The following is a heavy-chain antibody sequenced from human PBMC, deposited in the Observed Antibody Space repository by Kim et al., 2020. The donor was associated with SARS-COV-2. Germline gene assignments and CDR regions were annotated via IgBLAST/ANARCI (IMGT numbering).Heavy chain of an antibody. J-gene: IGHJ4*02. V-gene: IGHV7-4-1*02. CDR3: ARPYEAYDILTGYPYFDY. D-gene: IGHD3-9*01. Sequence: ASVKVSCKASGYTFTSYAMNWVRQAPGQGLEWMGWINTNTGNPTYAQGFTGWFVFSLDTSVSTAYLQISSLKAEDTAVYYCARPYEAYDILTGYPYFDYCGQGTQVTVAS. CDR2: INTNTGNP. CDR1: GYTFTSYA.